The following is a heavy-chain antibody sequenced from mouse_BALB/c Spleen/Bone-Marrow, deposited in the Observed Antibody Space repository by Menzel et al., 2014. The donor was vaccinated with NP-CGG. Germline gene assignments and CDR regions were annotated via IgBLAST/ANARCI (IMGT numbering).Heavy chain of an antibody. J-gene: IGHJ1*01. Sequence: DVKLQESGGGLVQPGGSLKLSCAASGFDFSRYWMTWARQAPGKGLEWIGEINPDSSTINYTPSLKDKFIISRDNAKNTLYLQMSKVRSEDTALYYCARPGYYGYQDVWGAGTTVTVSS. CDR2: INPDSSTI. CDR1: GFDFSRYW. CDR3: ARPGYYGYQDV. D-gene: IGHD1-2*01. V-gene: IGHV4-1*02.